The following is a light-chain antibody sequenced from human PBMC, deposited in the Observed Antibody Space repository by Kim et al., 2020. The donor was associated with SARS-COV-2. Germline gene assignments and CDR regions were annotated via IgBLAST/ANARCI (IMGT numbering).Light chain of an antibody. CDR3: HQYATSPLT. CDR1: QNVGRNY. J-gene: IGKJ5*01. Sequence: AREERATRSCRASQNVGRNYIAWYQQKPGQTPRLVIYDASSRATGIPDRVSGSGSGTDFTLSISGLEAEDFAVYYCHQYATSPLTFGQGTRLEIK. CDR2: DAS. V-gene: IGKV3-20*01.